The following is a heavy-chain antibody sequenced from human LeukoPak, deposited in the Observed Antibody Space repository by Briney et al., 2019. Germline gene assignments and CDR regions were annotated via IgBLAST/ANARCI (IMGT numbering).Heavy chain of an antibody. Sequence: AGGSLRLSCAASGFTVSSDYMAWVRQPPGKGLEWVSVIYTGGTPYYTHSVRSRFVISRDKSKNLFSLQINSLRVDDTAVYYCTRAVRTPRYFYYFMDVWGKGTTVIVSS. CDR2: IYTGGTP. V-gene: IGHV3-53*01. D-gene: IGHD2-15*01. CDR1: GFTVSSDY. J-gene: IGHJ6*03. CDR3: TRAVRTPRYFYYFMDV.